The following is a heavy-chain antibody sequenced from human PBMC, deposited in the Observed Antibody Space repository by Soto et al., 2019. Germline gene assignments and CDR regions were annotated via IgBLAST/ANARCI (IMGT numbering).Heavy chain of an antibody. CDR3: TRDCTRPTYGMDV. V-gene: IGHV3-21*01. J-gene: IGHJ6*02. CDR2: ISTSSSYI. CDR1: GFTFTSYC. Sequence: GSLRLSCTASGFTFTSYCMNWVRQAPGKGLEWVSSISTSSSYIYYADSLKGRFTISRDNANNSLYLQRNSLRAEDTAVYYCTRDCTRPTYGMDVWGQGTTVTVSS.